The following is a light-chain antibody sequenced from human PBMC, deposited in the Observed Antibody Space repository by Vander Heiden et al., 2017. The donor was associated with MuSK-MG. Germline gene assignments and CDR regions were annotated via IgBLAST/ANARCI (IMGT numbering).Light chain of an antibody. CDR3: QQRSNWPLLT. CDR2: DAS. CDR1: QSVSNF. V-gene: IGKV3-11*01. J-gene: IGKJ4*01. Sequence: ALTPSPATLSLSPGERATLACRASQSVSNFVAWFQQKPGQAPRLLIYDASKRATGIPGRFSGSGSGTDFTLTISSLEPEDFAVYYCQQRSNWPLLTFGGGTKVEIK.